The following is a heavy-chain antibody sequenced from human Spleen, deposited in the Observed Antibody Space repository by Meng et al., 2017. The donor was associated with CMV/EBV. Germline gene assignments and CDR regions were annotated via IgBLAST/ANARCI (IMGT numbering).Heavy chain of an antibody. CDR2: IYYSGST. V-gene: IGHV4-31*03. CDR3: ARALGGSGWYVGWFDP. J-gene: IGHJ5*02. D-gene: IGHD6-19*01. CDR1: GGSISSGGYY. Sequence: QGQLQESGPGLVKPSQTLSLTCTVFGGSISSGGYYWSWIRQHPGKGLEWIGYIYYSGSTYYNPSLKSRVTISVDTSKNQFSLKLSSVTAADTAVYYCARALGGSGWYVGWFDPWGQGTLVTVSS.